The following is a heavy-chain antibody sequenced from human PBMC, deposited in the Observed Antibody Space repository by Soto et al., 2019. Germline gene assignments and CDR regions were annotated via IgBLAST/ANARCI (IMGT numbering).Heavy chain of an antibody. Sequence: SETLSLTCTVSDDSSSSYKWSWIRQPPGRRLEWIGYIDSSGGTSYNPSLQSRVTISVDTSTKQFSLKLSSVTAADTAVYYCARLVWAAGNYGMDVWGQGTTVTVSS. D-gene: IGHD6-13*01. CDR2: IDSSGGT. CDR1: DDSSSSYK. V-gene: IGHV4-59*08. J-gene: IGHJ6*02. CDR3: ARLVWAAGNYGMDV.